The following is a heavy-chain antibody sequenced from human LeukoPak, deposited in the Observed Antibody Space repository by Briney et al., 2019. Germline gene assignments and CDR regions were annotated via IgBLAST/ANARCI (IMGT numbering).Heavy chain of an antibody. V-gene: IGHV4-38-2*02. CDR1: GDSITGYY. J-gene: IGHJ4*02. Sequence: SETLSLTCTVSGDSITGYYWGWIRQPPGKGQEWIGNIYYTGNTYYNASLKSRVTISVDTSKNQFSLKLSSVTAADTAVYYCARFVVVPAAVLDYWGQGTLVTVSS. CDR3: ARFVVVPAAVLDY. D-gene: IGHD2-2*01. CDR2: IYYTGNT.